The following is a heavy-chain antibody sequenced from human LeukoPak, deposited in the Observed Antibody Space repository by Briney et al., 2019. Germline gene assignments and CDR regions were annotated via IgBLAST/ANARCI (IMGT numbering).Heavy chain of an antibody. D-gene: IGHD5-24*01. CDR3: ARGRRDGYIFLGRPEYYFDY. J-gene: IGHJ4*02. Sequence: ASVKVSCKASGYTFTSYDINWVRQAPGQGLEWMGWMNPNSGNTGYAQKFQGRVTMTRNTSISTAYMELSSLRSEDTAVYYCARGRRDGYIFLGRPEYYFDYWGQGTLVTVSS. CDR2: MNPNSGNT. CDR1: GYTFTSYD. V-gene: IGHV1-8*01.